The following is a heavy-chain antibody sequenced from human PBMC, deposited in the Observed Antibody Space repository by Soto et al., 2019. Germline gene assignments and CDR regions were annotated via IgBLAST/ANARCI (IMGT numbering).Heavy chain of an antibody. CDR3: ARFGRVPTAMPSY. Sequence: ASVKVSCKASGYTFTSYGISWVRQAPGQGLEWMGWISAYNGNTNYAQKLQGRVTMTTDTSTSTACMELRSLRSDDTAVYYCARFGRVPTAMPSYWGQGTLVTVSS. CDR2: ISAYNGNT. V-gene: IGHV1-18*01. CDR1: GYTFTSYG. J-gene: IGHJ4*02. D-gene: IGHD2-2*01.